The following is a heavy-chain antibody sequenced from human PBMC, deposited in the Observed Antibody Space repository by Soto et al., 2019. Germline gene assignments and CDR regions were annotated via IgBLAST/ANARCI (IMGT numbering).Heavy chain of an antibody. CDR1: GFSFSEYT. J-gene: IGHJ6*02. V-gene: IGHV3-23*01. CDR3: AKDGSRVYYYYGMDV. Sequence: GGSLRLSCVASGFSFSEYTMSWVRQAPGKGLEWVSAISGSGGSTYYADSVKGRFTISRDNSKNTLYLQMNSLRAEDTAVYYCAKDGSRVYYYYGMDVWGQGTTVTVSS. CDR2: ISGSGGST.